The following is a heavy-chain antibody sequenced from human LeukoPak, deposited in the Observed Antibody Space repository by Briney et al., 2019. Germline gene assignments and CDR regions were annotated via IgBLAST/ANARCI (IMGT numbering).Heavy chain of an antibody. CDR2: IYSGGST. CDR3: AKGGVLRYFDWPDAFDI. V-gene: IGHV3-66*01. J-gene: IGHJ3*02. CDR1: GFTVSSNY. D-gene: IGHD3-9*01. Sequence: GGSLRLSCAASGFTVSSNYMSWVRQAPGKGLEWVSVIYSGGSTYYADSVKGRFTISRDNSKNTLYLQMNSLRAEDTAVYYCAKGGVLRYFDWPDAFDIWGQGTMVTVSS.